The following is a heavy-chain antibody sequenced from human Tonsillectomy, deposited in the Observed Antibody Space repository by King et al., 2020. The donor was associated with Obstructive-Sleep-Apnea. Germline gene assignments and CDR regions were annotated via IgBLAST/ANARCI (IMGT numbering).Heavy chain of an antibody. CDR1: GFTFSNHA. CDR2: ISYDENSK. V-gene: IGHV3-30*04. D-gene: IGHD6-19*01. J-gene: IGHJ6*02. Sequence: VQLVESGGGVVQPGRSLRLSCAASGFTFSNHAMHWVRQAPGKGLEWGAVISYDENSKFCADSAKGRFTISRDNSNNALYLQMNSLGAEDTAVYYCARESGWTSATIFYGMDVWGQGTTVTVSS. CDR3: ARESGWTSATIFYGMDV.